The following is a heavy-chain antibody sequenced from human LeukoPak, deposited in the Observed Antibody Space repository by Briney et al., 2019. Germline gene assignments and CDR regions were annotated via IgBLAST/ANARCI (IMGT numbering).Heavy chain of an antibody. J-gene: IGHJ5*02. CDR2: INSDGSST. CDR1: GFTFSSYW. D-gene: IGHD3-10*01. V-gene: IGHV3-74*01. CDR3: ARDHYGSGSWFDP. Sequence: GSLRLSCXASGFTFSSYWMHWVRQAAGKGLVWVSRINSDGSSTSYTDSVKGRFTISRDNAKNTLYLQMNSLRAEDTAVYYCARDHYGSGSWFDPWGQGTLVTVSS.